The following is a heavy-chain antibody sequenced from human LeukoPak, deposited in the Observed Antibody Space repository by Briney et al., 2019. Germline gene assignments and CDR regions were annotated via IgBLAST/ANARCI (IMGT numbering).Heavy chain of an antibody. CDR3: ARIYCSSTSCPRYYYYYGMDV. CDR2: IIPIFGTA. J-gene: IGHJ6*02. D-gene: IGHD2-2*01. CDR1: GGTFSSYA. Sequence: ASVKVSCKASGGTFSSYAISWMRQAPGQGLEWMGGIIPIFGTANYAQKFQGRVTITADESTSTAYMELSSLRSEDTAVYYCARIYCSSTSCPRYYYYYGMDVWGQGTTVTVSS. V-gene: IGHV1-69*01.